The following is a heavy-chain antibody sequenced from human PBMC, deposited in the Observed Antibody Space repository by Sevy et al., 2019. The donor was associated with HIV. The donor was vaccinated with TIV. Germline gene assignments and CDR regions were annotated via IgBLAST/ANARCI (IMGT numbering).Heavy chain of an antibody. D-gene: IGHD3-22*01. Sequence: ASVKVSCKVSGYTLTELSMHWVRQAPGKGLEWMGRIDPEDGETIYAQKFQGRVTMTDDKSRDKAYMELSSLGSEDTAVYYCETSRDYYERCGSNFDFWGQGTLVTVSS. CDR1: GYTLTELS. CDR2: IDPEDGET. V-gene: IGHV1-24*01. CDR3: ETSRDYYERCGSNFDF. J-gene: IGHJ4*02.